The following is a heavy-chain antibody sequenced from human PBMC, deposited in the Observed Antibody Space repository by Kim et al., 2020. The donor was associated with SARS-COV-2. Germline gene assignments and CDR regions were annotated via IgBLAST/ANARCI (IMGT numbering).Heavy chain of an antibody. J-gene: IGHJ4*02. V-gene: IGHV3-66*01. CDR1: GFTVSSNY. Sequence: GGSLRLSCAASGFTVSSNYMSWVRQAPGKGLEWVSVIYSGGSTYYADSLKGRFTISRDNSKNTLYLQMNSLRAEHTAVYYCARDGIAAAGTFDYWGQGTLVTVSS. CDR2: IYSGGST. D-gene: IGHD6-13*01. CDR3: ARDGIAAAGTFDY.